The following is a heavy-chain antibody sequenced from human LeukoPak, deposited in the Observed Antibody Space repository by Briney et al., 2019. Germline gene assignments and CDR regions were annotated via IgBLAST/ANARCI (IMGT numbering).Heavy chain of an antibody. Sequence: SETLSLTCTVSGGSISSYYWSWIRQPPGKGLEWIGYIYYSGSTNYNPSLKSRVTISVDTSKDQFSLKLSSVTAADTAVYYCARDGGVLEWFYFDCWGQGTLVTVSS. D-gene: IGHD3-3*01. CDR3: ARDGGVLEWFYFDC. J-gene: IGHJ4*02. CDR1: GGSISSYY. V-gene: IGHV4-59*01. CDR2: IYYSGST.